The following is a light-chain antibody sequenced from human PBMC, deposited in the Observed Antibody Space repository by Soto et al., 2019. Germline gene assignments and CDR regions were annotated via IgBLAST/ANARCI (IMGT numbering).Light chain of an antibody. CDR3: SSYTSSSPFYV. J-gene: IGLJ1*01. Sequence: QSVLTQPASVSGSPGQSITISCTGTISDVGGYNYVSWYQQHPGQAPKLMIYDVSNRPSGVSNRFSXSKSGXTASXTISGLQAEDEADYYCSSYTSSSPFYVFGTGTKLTVL. CDR2: DVS. V-gene: IGLV2-14*01. CDR1: ISDVGGYNY.